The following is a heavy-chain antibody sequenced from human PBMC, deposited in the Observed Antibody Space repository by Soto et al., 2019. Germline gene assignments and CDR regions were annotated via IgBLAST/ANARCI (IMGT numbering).Heavy chain of an antibody. CDR3: AKGTRYYYDSSGTDY. J-gene: IGHJ4*02. V-gene: IGHV3-30*18. D-gene: IGHD3-22*01. Sequence: QVQLVESGGGVVQPGRSQRLSCAASGFTFSSYGMHWFRQAPGKGLEGVAVISDDGSNKDYGDSVKGRLTISRDNYKNTLYLQMNSLRAEDTAVYYCAKGTRYYYDSSGTDYWGQGTLGTVSS. CDR1: GFTFSSYG. CDR2: ISDDGSNK.